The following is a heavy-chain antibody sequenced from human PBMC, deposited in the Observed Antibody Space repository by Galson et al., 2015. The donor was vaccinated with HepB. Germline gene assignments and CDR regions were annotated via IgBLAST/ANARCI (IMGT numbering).Heavy chain of an antibody. J-gene: IGHJ4*02. Sequence: SLRLSCAAYGFTFSSYAMSWVRQAPGKGLEWVAVISYDGSNKYYADSVKGRFTISRDNSKNTLYLQMNSLRAEDTAVYYCASLPSWAPLARNYYDSSGYHDYWGQGTLVTVSS. CDR2: ISYDGSNK. V-gene: IGHV3-30*04. CDR3: ASLPSWAPLARNYYDSSGYHDY. D-gene: IGHD3-22*01. CDR1: GFTFSSYA.